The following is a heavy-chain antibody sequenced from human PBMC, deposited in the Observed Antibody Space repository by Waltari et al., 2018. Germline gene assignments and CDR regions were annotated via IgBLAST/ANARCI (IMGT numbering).Heavy chain of an antibody. CDR1: GGYISSSSYY. V-gene: IGHV4-39*01. Sequence: QLQLQESGPGLVKPSETLSLTCTVSGGYISSSSYYWGWIRQPPGKGLEWIGSIYYRGSTFYTPSLKCLVTISGDTSNNQFSLKLSSVTAADPAVYYCARPYSSSSKLVPDAFDIWGQGTMVTVSS. D-gene: IGHD6-6*01. CDR2: IYYRGST. J-gene: IGHJ3*02. CDR3: ARPYSSSSKLVPDAFDI.